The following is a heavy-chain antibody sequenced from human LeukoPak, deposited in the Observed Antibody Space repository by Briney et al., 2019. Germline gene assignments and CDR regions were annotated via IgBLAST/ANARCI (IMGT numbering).Heavy chain of an antibody. CDR1: GGSFSGYY. D-gene: IGHD6-13*01. V-gene: IGHV4-34*01. Sequence: SETLSLTCAVYGGSFSGYYWSWIRQPRGKGLEWIGEINHSGSTNYNPSLKSRVTISVDTSKNQLSLKLSSVTAADTAVYYCARGAAADYWGQGTLVTVSS. CDR2: INHSGST. CDR3: ARGAAADY. J-gene: IGHJ4*02.